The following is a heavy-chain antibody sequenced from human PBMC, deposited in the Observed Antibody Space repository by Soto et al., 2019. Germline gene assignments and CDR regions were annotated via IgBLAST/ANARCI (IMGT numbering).Heavy chain of an antibody. CDR2: IYHSGSA. Sequence: QVQLQESGPGLVKPSQTLSLTCSVSGGSISSGNYYWSWIRQPPGKGLEWIGYIYHSGSAYYNPSLKSRATISLDTSKNQFSLKLSSVTATDTAVYYCVRASSANWFDPWGQGTLVTVSS. CDR1: GGSISSGNYY. V-gene: IGHV4-30-4*01. CDR3: VRASSANWFDP. J-gene: IGHJ5*02.